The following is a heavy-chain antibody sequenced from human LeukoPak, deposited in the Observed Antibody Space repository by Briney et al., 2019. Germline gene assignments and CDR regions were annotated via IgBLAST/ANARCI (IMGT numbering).Heavy chain of an antibody. CDR1: GGSISSSSYY. J-gene: IGHJ4*02. D-gene: IGHD5-24*01. V-gene: IGHV4-39*07. Sequence: SETLSLTCTVSGGSISSSSYYWGWIRQPPGKGLEWIGSIYHSGNTYYNPSLKSRVTISVDTSKNQFSLKLSSVTAADTAVYYCARVGGQLLDYWGQGTLVTVSS. CDR2: IYHSGNT. CDR3: ARVGGQLLDY.